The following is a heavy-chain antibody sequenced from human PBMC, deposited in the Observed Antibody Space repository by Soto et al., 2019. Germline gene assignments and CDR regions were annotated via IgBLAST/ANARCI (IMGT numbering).Heavy chain of an antibody. V-gene: IGHV4-39*01. J-gene: IGHJ3*01. CDR2: IYSGGSA. CDR1: GASISSSGFY. D-gene: IGHD2-8*01. CDR3: ARTKVFTNPLAALDV. Sequence: QLQLQESGPGLVKPSETLSLTCTVSGASISSSGFYWGWIRQPPGKGLEWIATIYSGGSAYYNPTLKSRVVISVDTSKGQISLTLTSVTAADMAVYYCARTKVFTNPLAALDVWGQGTMITVSS.